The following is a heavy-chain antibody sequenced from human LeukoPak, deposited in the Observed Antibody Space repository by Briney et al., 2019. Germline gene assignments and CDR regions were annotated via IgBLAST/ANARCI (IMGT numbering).Heavy chain of an antibody. CDR2: IYKNAIT. J-gene: IGHJ6*03. CDR1: GFTVSSNY. D-gene: IGHD5-18*01. CDR3: ASAYSYGRTYYYYYMDV. V-gene: IGHV3-53*01. Sequence: GGSLRLSCAASGFTVSSNYMTWVRQAPGKGLGWVSVIYKNAITYYADTVKGRFTISRDNSKNMLYLQMNSLRADDTAVYYCASAYSYGRTYYYYYMDVWGKGTTVTVSS.